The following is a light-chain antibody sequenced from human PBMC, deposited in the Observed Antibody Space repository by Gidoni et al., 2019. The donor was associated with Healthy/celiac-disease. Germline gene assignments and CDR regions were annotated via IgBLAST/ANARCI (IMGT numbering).Light chain of an antibody. CDR3: QQYNNWLPLT. CDR2: GAS. V-gene: IGKV3-15*01. CDR1: QSVSSN. Sequence: EIVMTQSPATLSVSPGERATLSCRASQSVSSNLAWYQQKPGQAPRLLIYGASTRATGIPARFSGSGSGTEFTLTISSLQSEDFAVYYCQQYNNWLPLTFXGXTKVXIK. J-gene: IGKJ4*01.